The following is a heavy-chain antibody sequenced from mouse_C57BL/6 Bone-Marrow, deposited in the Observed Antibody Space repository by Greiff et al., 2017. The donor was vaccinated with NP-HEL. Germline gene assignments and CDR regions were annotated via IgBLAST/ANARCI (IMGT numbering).Heavy chain of an antibody. CDR2: ISDGGSYT. J-gene: IGHJ3*01. CDR3: ARYPAY. Sequence: EVQLQESGGGLVKPGGSLKLSCAASGFTFSSYAMSWVRQTPEKRLEWVATISDGGSYTYYPDNVKGRFTISRDNAKNNLYLQMSHLKSEDTAMYYCARYPAYWGQGTLVTVSA. V-gene: IGHV5-4*01. CDR1: GFTFSSYA. D-gene: IGHD5-1*01.